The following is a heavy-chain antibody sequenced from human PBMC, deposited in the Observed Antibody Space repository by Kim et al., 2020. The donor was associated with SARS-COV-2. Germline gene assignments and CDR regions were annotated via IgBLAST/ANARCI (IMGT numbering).Heavy chain of an antibody. J-gene: IGHJ6*02. CDR2: ISGSGGST. CDR3: AKKARYGYVDYYYYGMDV. CDR1: GFTFSSYA. Sequence: GGSLRLSCAASGFTFSSYAMSWVRQAPGKGLEWVSAISGSGGSTYYADSVKGRFTISRDNSKNTLYLQMNSLRAEDTAVYYCAKKARYGYVDYYYYGMDVWGQGTTVTVSS. D-gene: IGHD5-18*01. V-gene: IGHV3-23*01.